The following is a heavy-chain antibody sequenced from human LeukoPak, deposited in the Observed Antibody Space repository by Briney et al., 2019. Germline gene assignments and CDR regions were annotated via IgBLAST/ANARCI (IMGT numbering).Heavy chain of an antibody. CDR2: ISSSSSYI. D-gene: IGHD2-21*01. J-gene: IGHJ4*02. V-gene: IGHV3-21*01. CDR1: GFTFSSYS. CDR3: AKDVVVIARGGDY. Sequence: GGSLRLSCAASGFTFSSYSMNWVRQAPGKGLEWVSSISSSSSYIYYADSVKGRFTISRDNSKNTLYLQMNSLRAEDTAVYYCAKDVVVIARGGDYWGQGTLVTVSS.